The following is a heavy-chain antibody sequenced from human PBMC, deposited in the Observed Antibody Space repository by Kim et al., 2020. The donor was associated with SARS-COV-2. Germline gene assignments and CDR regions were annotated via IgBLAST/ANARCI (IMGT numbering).Heavy chain of an antibody. J-gene: IGHJ6*02. CDR2: FDPEDGET. D-gene: IGHD3-10*01. CDR3: ATELVPMVRGVIPDYYYYGIDV. CDR1: GYTLTELS. Sequence: ASVKVSCKVSGYTLTELSMHWVRQAPGKGLEWMGGFDPEDGETIYAQKFQGRVTMTEDTSTDTAYMDLSSLRSEDTAVYYCATELVPMVRGVIPDYYYYGIDVWGQGTTVTVSS. V-gene: IGHV1-24*01.